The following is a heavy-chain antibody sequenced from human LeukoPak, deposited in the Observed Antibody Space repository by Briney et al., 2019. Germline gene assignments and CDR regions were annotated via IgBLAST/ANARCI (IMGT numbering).Heavy chain of an antibody. CDR3: AREKYCSGGSCHGWFDP. Sequence: SVKVSCKASGGTFSSYAISWVRQAPGQGLEWMGGIIPIFGTANYAQKFQGRVTITTDESTSTAYMELSSLRSEDTAVYYCAREKYCSGGSCHGWFDPWGQGTLVTVSS. D-gene: IGHD2-15*01. CDR1: GGTFSSYA. J-gene: IGHJ5*02. CDR2: IIPIFGTA. V-gene: IGHV1-69*05.